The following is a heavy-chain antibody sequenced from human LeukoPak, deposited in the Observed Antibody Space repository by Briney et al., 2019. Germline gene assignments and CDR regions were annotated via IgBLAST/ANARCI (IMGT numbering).Heavy chain of an antibody. CDR2: FDPEDGET. V-gene: IGHV1-24*01. CDR1: GYTLTELS. Sequence: GASVKVSCKVSGYTLTELSMHWVRQAPGKGLEWMGGFDPEDGETIYAQKFQGRVTMTEDTSTDTAYMELSSLRSEDTAVYYYATDISIAAAGTAFDYWGQGTLVTVSS. D-gene: IGHD6-13*01. CDR3: ATDISIAAAGTAFDY. J-gene: IGHJ4*02.